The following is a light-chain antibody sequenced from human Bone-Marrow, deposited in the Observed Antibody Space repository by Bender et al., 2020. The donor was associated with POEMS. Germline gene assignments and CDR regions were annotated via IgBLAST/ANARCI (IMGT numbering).Light chain of an antibody. Sequence: QSALTQPASVSGSPVQSITFSCTGTSRDIGAYNYVSWYQQHPGEAPKLVIYGVSNRPSGVSTRFSGSKSDNTASLTISGLQPEDEGHYFCSSYTTTYGVVFGGGTRLTVL. CDR2: GVS. V-gene: IGLV2-14*01. CDR3: SSYTTTYGVV. CDR1: SRDIGAYNY. J-gene: IGLJ2*01.